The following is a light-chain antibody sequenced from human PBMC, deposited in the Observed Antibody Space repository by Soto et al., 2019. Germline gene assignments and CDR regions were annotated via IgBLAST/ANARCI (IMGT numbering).Light chain of an antibody. CDR2: RDN. J-gene: IGLJ1*01. CDR1: SSNIGTYY. V-gene: IGLV1-47*01. CDR3: AAWDDSLSGYV. Sequence: QPVLTQPPSASGTPGQRVALSCSGSSSNIGTYYVYWYQQLPGTAPKLLIYRDNQRPSGVPDRFSGSKSGTSASLAISGLRSEDEADYYCAAWDDSLSGYVFGTGTKLTVL.